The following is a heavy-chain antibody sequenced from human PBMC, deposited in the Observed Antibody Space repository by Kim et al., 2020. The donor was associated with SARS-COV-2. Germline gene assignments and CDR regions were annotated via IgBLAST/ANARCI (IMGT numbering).Heavy chain of an antibody. CDR3: ARGYGSGSYYPY. CDR2: INHSGST. Sequence: SETLSLTCAVYGGSFSGYYWSWIRQPPGKGLEWIGEINHSGSTNYNPSLKSRVTISVDTSKNQFSLKLSSVTAADTAVYYCARGYGSGSYYPYWGQGTLVTVSS. V-gene: IGHV4-34*01. D-gene: IGHD3-10*01. J-gene: IGHJ4*02. CDR1: GGSFSGYY.